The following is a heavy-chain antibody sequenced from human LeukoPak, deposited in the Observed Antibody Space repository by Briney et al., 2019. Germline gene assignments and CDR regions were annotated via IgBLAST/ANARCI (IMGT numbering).Heavy chain of an antibody. CDR3: ASSPYYYGSGSYYKE. CDR1: GGTFSSYA. D-gene: IGHD3-10*01. J-gene: IGHJ4*02. Sequence: GASVKVSCKASGGTFSSYAISWVRQAPGQGLEWMGGIIPIFGTANYAQKFQGRVTITADKSTSTAYMELSSLRSEDTAVYYCASSPYYYGSGSYYKEWGQGTLVTVSS. V-gene: IGHV1-69*06. CDR2: IIPIFGTA.